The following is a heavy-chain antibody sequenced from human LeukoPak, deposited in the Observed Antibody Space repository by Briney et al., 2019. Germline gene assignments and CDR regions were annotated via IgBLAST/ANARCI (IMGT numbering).Heavy chain of an antibody. V-gene: IGHV4-34*01. CDR1: GGSFSGYY. D-gene: IGHD6-6*01. J-gene: IGHJ4*02. CDR2: INHSGST. CDR3: ARGGIAARRPFDY. Sequence: SETLSLTCAVYGGSFSGYYWSWIRQPPGKGLEWIGEINHSGSTNCNPSLKSRVTISVDTSKNQFSLKLSSVTAADTAVYYCARGGIAARRPFDYWGQGTLVTVSS.